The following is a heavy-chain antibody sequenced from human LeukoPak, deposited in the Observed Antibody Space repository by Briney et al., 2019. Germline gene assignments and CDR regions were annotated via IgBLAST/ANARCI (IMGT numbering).Heavy chain of an antibody. CDR1: GFTFSNYW. CDR2: INTDGNIT. J-gene: IGHJ6*02. CDR3: ARENDMGYCSGGRCYKGYNAMDV. V-gene: IGHV3-74*01. Sequence: GGSLRLSCAASGFTFSNYWMHWVRQAPGKGPVWVSRINTDGNITTYADSVKGRFTISRDNSKNTLYLQMNSLRAEDTAVYYCARENDMGYCSGGRCYKGYNAMDVWGQGTTVTVSS. D-gene: IGHD2-15*01.